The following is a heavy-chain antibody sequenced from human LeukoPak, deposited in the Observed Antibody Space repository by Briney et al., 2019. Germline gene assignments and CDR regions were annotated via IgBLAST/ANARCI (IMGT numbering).Heavy chain of an antibody. J-gene: IGHJ4*02. V-gene: IGHV4-59*08. Sequence: PSETLSLTCTVSGDSISSYYWSWIRQPPGKGLEWIGYIYYSGSTNYNPSLKSRVTISVDTSKNQFSLKLSSVTAADTAVYYCARASRNDYVWGSYRPYFDNWGQGTLVTVSS. CDR1: GDSISSYY. CDR2: IYYSGST. CDR3: ARASRNDYVWGSYRPYFDN. D-gene: IGHD3-16*02.